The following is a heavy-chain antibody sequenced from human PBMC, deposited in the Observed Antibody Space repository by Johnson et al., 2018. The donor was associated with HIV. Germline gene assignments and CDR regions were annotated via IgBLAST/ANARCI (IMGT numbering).Heavy chain of an antibody. CDR1: GFTFSPYW. D-gene: IGHD3-22*01. V-gene: IGHV3-74*01. CDR2: IISDVSSA. CDR3: ARDLKSYYDSSGYFDAFDI. J-gene: IGHJ3*02. Sequence: VQLVESGGGLVQPGGSLRLSCAASGFTFSPYWMHWVRQAPGQGLVWVSRIISDVSSAIYTDSVTGRFTISRDNTKNTLYLQMNSLRAEDTALYYCARDLKSYYDSSGYFDAFDIWGQGTMVTVSS.